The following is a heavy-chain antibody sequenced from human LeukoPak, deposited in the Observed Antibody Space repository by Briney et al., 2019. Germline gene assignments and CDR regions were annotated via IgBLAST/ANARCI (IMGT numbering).Heavy chain of an antibody. D-gene: IGHD3-3*01. CDR1: GGSISSSSYY. CDR2: IYYSGST. Sequence: PSETLSLTCTVFGGSISSSSYYWGWIRQPPGKGLEWIGSIYYSGSTYYNPSLKSRVTISVDTSKNQFSLRLSSVTAADTAVYYCARSAAYYDFWTGYYNALYYMDVWGKGITVTVSS. CDR3: ARSAAYYDFWTGYYNALYYMDV. J-gene: IGHJ6*03. V-gene: IGHV4-39*07.